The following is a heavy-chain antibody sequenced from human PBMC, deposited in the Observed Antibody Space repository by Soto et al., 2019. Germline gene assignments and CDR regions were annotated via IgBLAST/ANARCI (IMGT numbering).Heavy chain of an antibody. Sequence: PGGSLRLSCAASGFTFSSYAMSWVRQAPGKGLEWVSTISGSGGSTYYADSGKGRFTISRDNSRTPLYLPPLYLQMNSLRAEDTAVYYCAKVGGIAAAFLTSEIDYWGQGTLVTVSS. J-gene: IGHJ4*02. CDR1: GFTFSSYA. CDR3: AKVGGIAAAFLTSEIDY. D-gene: IGHD6-13*01. V-gene: IGHV3-23*01. CDR2: ISGSGGST.